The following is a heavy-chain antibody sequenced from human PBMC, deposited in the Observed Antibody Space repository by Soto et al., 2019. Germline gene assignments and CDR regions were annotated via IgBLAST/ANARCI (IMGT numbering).Heavy chain of an antibody. J-gene: IGHJ5*02. CDR3: AHRRGIVVVPAAMPDNWFDP. CDR2: IYWDDDK. D-gene: IGHD2-2*01. Sequence: KESGPTLVKPTQTLTLTCTFSGFSLSTSGVGVGWIRQPPGKALEWLALIYWDDDKRYSPSLKSRLTITKDTSKNQVVLTMTNMDPVDTATYYCAHRRGIVVVPAAMPDNWFDPWGQGTLVTVSS. CDR1: GFSLSTSGVG. V-gene: IGHV2-5*02.